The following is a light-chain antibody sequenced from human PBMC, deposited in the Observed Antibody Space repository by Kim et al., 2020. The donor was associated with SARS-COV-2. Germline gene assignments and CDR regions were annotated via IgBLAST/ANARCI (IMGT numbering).Light chain of an antibody. CDR3: QHLNSYPLT. CDR2: AAS. J-gene: IGKJ4*01. CDR1: QGISSY. V-gene: IGKV1-9*01. Sequence: APIEDRVLITCRASQGISSYLAWYQQKPGKAPNLLIYAASILQSGVPSRFSGSGSGTEFTLTISSLQPEDFATYYCQHLNSYPLTFGGGTKLEI.